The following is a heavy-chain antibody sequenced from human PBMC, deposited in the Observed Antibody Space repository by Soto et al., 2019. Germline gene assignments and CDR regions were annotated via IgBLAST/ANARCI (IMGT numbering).Heavy chain of an antibody. CDR3: AMKGMTTVTTGGWFDP. D-gene: IGHD4-17*01. V-gene: IGHV4-34*01. CDR2: INHSGST. CDR1: GGSFSGYY. Sequence: SETLSLTCAVYGGSFSGYYWSWIRQPPGKGLEWIGEINHSGSTNYNPSLKSRVTISVDTSKNQFSLKLSSVTAADTAVYYCAMKGMTTVTTGGWFDPWGQGTLVTVSS. J-gene: IGHJ5*02.